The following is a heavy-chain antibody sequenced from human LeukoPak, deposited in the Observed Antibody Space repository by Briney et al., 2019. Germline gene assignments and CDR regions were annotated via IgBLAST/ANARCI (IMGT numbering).Heavy chain of an antibody. CDR1: GFRFNTYS. Sequence: ASVKVSCKGSGFRFNTYSFSWVRQAPGQELEWMGWMSAFNGKTDSAQKFQGRLTMTTDASTNTAYMDLRGLRPDDTAVYYCAREAAGQANRDHFDSWGQGTLVTVSS. J-gene: IGHJ4*02. D-gene: IGHD1-14*01. V-gene: IGHV1-18*01. CDR2: MSAFNGKT. CDR3: AREAAGQANRDHFDS.